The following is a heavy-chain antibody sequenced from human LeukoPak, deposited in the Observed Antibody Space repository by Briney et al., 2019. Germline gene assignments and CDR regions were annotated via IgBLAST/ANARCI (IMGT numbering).Heavy chain of an antibody. J-gene: IGHJ3*02. V-gene: IGHV4-59*11. Sequence: SETPSLTCTVSGGSISSHYWSWIRQPPGKGLEWIGYIYYSGSTNYNPSLKSRVTISVDTSKNQFSLKLSSVTAADTAVYYCARDRYYDAPVAFDIWGQGTMVTVSS. CDR1: GGSISSHY. CDR3: ARDRYYDAPVAFDI. CDR2: IYYSGST. D-gene: IGHD3-22*01.